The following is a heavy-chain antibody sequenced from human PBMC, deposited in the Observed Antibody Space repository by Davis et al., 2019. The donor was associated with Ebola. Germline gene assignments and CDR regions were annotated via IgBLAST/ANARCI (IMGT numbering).Heavy chain of an antibody. J-gene: IGHJ4*02. Sequence: GGSLRLSCAASGFIFSNYGMHWVRQAPGKGLEWVAFIWYDGRNSHYIDSVKGRFTISRDNSKNTLYLQMSSLRTEDTAVYYCAKDPLGHTGENDYWGQGTVVAVSS. CDR1: GFIFSNYG. V-gene: IGHV3-30*02. D-gene: IGHD2-8*02. CDR3: AKDPLGHTGENDY. CDR2: IWYDGRNS.